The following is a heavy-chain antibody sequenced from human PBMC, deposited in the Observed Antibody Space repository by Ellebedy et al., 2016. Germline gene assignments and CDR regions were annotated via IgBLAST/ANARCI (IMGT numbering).Heavy chain of an antibody. CDR3: ARGGLVRATGSY. CDR2: MNPNSGNT. J-gene: IGHJ4*02. D-gene: IGHD2-21*01. V-gene: IGHV1-8*01. Sequence: ASVKVSXXASGYTFTSYDINWVRQATGQGLEWMGWMNPNSGNTGYAQKFQGRVIMTRNTSISTAYMELSSLRSEDTAVYYCARGGLVRATGSYWGQGTLVTVSS. CDR1: GYTFTSYD.